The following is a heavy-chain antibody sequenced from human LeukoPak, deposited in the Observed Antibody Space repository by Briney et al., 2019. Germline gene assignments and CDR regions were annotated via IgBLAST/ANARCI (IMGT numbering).Heavy chain of an antibody. V-gene: IGHV4-31*03. CDR3: ARRLNAFDI. CDR1: GGSINSATYY. Sequence: SETLSLTCTLSGGSINSATYYWSWIRQHPGKGLEWIGYIYYTGSTFYNPSLKSRVTMSVDTSKNQFSLRLSSVTAADPAVYYCARRLNAFDIWGQGTLVTVSS. J-gene: IGHJ3*02. D-gene: IGHD6-25*01. CDR2: IYYTGST.